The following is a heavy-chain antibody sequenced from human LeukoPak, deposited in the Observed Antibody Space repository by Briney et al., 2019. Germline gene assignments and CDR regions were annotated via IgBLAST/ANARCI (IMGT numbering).Heavy chain of an antibody. CDR3: ARSGTNSRGYPSSVDY. Sequence: GGSLRLSCAASGFTFSSYWMHWVRQAPGKGLVWVSHISSDGSSTNYADSVKGRFTISRDNAKNTLSLQMNRLRAEDTAVYYCARSGTNSRGYPSSVDYWGQGTLVTVSS. CDR2: ISSDGSST. D-gene: IGHD5-12*01. J-gene: IGHJ4*02. V-gene: IGHV3-74*01. CDR1: GFTFSSYW.